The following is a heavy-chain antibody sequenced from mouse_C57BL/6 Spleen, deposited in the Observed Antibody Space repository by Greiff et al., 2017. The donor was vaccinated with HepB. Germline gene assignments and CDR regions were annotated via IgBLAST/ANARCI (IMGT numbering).Heavy chain of an antibody. CDR2: IYPGDGDT. CDR3: AREDYGSSYVRNYAMDY. D-gene: IGHD1-1*01. Sequence: VMLVESGPELVKPGASVKISCKASGYAFSSSWMNWVKQRPGKGLEWIGRIYPGDGDTNYNGKFKGKATLTADKSSSTAYMQLSSLTSEDSAVYFCAREDYGSSYVRNYAMDYWGQGTSVTVSS. CDR1: GYAFSSSW. J-gene: IGHJ4*01. V-gene: IGHV1-82*01.